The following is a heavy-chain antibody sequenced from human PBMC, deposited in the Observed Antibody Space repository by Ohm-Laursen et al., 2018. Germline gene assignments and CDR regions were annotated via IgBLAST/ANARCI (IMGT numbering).Heavy chain of an antibody. D-gene: IGHD1-1*01. CDR3: ARFRPWGNWNPFDY. V-gene: IGHV4-61*01. CDR1: GGSVSSGSYY. Sequence: SDTLSLTCTVSGGSVSSGSYYWTWIRQPPGKGLEWIGYIYYTGSTNYNPSLKSRVTMSVDTSKNDFSLKLSSVTAADTAVYYCARFRPWGNWNPFDYWGQGTLVTVSS. CDR2: IYYTGST. J-gene: IGHJ4*02.